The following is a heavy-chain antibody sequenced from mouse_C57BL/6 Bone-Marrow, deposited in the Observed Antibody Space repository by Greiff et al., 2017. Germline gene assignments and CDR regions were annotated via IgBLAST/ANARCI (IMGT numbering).Heavy chain of an antibody. CDR1: GYTFTDYY. CDR2: INPYNGGT. Sequence: VQLQQSGPVLVKPGASVKMSCKASGYTFTDYYMNWVKQSHGKSLEWIGVINPYNGGTSYNQKFKGKATLTVDTSSSPAYLDLNSLPSEDSAVYDSARGGSSPAWFAYWGQGTLVTVSA. J-gene: IGHJ3*01. V-gene: IGHV1-19*01. CDR3: ARGGSSPAWFAY. D-gene: IGHD1-1*01.